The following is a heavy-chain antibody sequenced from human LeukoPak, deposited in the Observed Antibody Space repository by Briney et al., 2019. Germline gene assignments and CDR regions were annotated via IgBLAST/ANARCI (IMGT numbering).Heavy chain of an antibody. J-gene: IGHJ4*02. Sequence: SETLSLTCTVSGGSISSYYWGWIRQPPGKGLEWIGSIYYSGSTYYNPSLKSRVTISVDTSKNQFSLKLSSVTAADTAVYYCARRWHPYYFDYWGQGTLVTVSS. CDR1: GGSISSYY. D-gene: IGHD2-15*01. CDR3: ARRWHPYYFDY. V-gene: IGHV4-39*01. CDR2: IYYSGST.